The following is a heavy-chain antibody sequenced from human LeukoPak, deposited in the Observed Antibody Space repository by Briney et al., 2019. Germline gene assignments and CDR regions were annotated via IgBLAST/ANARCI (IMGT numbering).Heavy chain of an antibody. Sequence: AETLSLTCTVSGGSISSSSYYWGWIRQPPGKWLEWIGSIYYSESTHYNPSLKSRVTISVDTSKNQFSLRLSSVTAADTAVYYCARQTIVVVEVGWFDPWGQGTLVTVSS. CDR1: GGSISSSSYY. CDR3: ARQTIVVVEVGWFDP. V-gene: IGHV4-39*01. J-gene: IGHJ5*02. D-gene: IGHD2-2*01. CDR2: IYYSEST.